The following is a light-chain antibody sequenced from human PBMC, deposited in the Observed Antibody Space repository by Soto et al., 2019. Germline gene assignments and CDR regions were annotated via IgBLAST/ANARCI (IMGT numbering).Light chain of an antibody. Sequence: EIVMTQSPATLSVSPGERATLSCRASQSVSSKLAWYQQKPGQAPRLLLYGASTRATGIPARFSGSGSGTEFTLTISSLQSEDFAVYYCQQYNTWPPITFGQGTRLEIK. CDR3: QQYNTWPPIT. CDR1: QSVSSK. CDR2: GAS. J-gene: IGKJ5*01. V-gene: IGKV3-15*01.